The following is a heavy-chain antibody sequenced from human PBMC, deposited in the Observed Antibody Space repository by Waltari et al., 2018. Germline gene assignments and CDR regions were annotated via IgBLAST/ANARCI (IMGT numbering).Heavy chain of an antibody. D-gene: IGHD2-21*02. J-gene: IGHJ5*02. CDR3: ARLSPYTSSGDFFDP. CDR1: GFPIGSEYY. CDR2: TYHSGSA. V-gene: IGHV4-38-2*01. Sequence: QVQLQESGPRLVKPSETLSLTCSVSGFPIGSEYYWAWVRQSPGVGRVWIGSTYHSGSADYNPSLKGRVTISVDTSKNQFSLKLTSVTVADSGVYYCARLSPYTSSGDFFDPWGQGALVTVSS.